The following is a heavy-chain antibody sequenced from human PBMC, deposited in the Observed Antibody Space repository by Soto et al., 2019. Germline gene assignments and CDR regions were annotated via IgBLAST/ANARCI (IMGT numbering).Heavy chain of an antibody. Sequence: QVQLQESGPGLVKPSQTLSLTCTVSGGSISSGDYYWSWIRQPPGKGLEWIGYIYYSGSAYYNPSLKSRVTISVDPSKTQFSLKLSSVTAADTAVYYCPRVGHINWFDPWGQGTLVTVSS. CDR1: GGSISSGDYY. CDR2: IYYSGSA. V-gene: IGHV4-30-4*01. D-gene: IGHD2-21*01. CDR3: PRVGHINWFDP. J-gene: IGHJ5*02.